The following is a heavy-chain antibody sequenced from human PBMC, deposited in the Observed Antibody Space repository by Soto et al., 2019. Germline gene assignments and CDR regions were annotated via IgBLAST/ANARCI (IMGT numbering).Heavy chain of an antibody. CDR2: IIPLFGTP. J-gene: IGHJ4*02. V-gene: IGHV1-69*13. D-gene: IGHD5-12*01. CDR1: GVTFSRQD. CDR3: ATNEGRDGYSFDY. Sequence: SLKVSCKASGVTFSRQDMRWVRQAPGRGLEWMGGIIPLFGTPQYAEKFQDRVTITADESTSTAYMELSSLTSDDTAVYYCATNEGRDGYSFDYWGQVSLVTVSS.